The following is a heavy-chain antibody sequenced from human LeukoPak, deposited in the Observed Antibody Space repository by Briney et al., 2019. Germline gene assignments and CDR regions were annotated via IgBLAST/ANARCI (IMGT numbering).Heavy chain of an antibody. CDR3: ARLRDYYYNYMDV. V-gene: IGHV4-39*01. Sequence: SETLSLTCTVSGGSIRSSSYYWGWIRQPPGKGLEWIGSIYYSGSTYYSPSLKSRVTISVDTSKIHISLKLNSVTAADTAVYYCARLRDYYYNYMDVWGKGTTATVSS. CDR1: GGSIRSSSYY. J-gene: IGHJ6*03. CDR2: IYYSGST.